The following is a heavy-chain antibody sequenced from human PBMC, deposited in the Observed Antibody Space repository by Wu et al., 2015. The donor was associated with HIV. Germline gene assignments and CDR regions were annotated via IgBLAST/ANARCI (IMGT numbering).Heavy chain of an antibody. CDR2: INANGGGT. CDR1: GYIFTGHH. V-gene: IGHV1-2*02. Sequence: QVQLVQSGADVKKPGASVKVSCQASGYIFTGHHIFWVRQAPGQGLEWMGWINANGGGTSFAQKFQGRVSTTLDVYMKTVYMELRSLTSDDTAVYFCARGISAWHMAAFDIWGQGTTVIVSS. CDR3: ARGISAWHMAAFDI. D-gene: IGHD6-19*01. J-gene: IGHJ3*02.